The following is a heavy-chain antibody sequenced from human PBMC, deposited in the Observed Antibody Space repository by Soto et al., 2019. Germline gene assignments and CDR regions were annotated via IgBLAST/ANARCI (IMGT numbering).Heavy chain of an antibody. CDR2: IYDSEST. D-gene: IGHD3-9*01. CDR1: GGSISNYY. CDR3: ARGLMLRYTDWLDP. J-gene: IGHJ5*02. Sequence: QVQLQESGPGLVKHSETLSLTCTVSGGSISNYYWSWIRQPPGKGLEWIGHIYDSESTNYYPSLKSRVTISVDTSKNQFSLKLSSGTAAYTAVYYCARGLMLRYTDWLDPWGQGTLVTVSS. V-gene: IGHV4-59*01.